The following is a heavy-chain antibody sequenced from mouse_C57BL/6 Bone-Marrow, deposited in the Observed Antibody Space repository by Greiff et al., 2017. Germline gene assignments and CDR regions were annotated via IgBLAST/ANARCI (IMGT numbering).Heavy chain of an antibody. J-gene: IGHJ2*01. CDR3: ARRYDGYCFDY. CDR2: IDPSDSYT. CDR1: GYTFTSYW. Sequence: VQLQQPGAELVRPGTSVKLSCKASGYTFTSYWMHWVKQRPGQGLEWIGVIDPSDSYTNYNQKFKGKATLTVDTSSSTAYMQLSSLTSEDFAVYYCARRYDGYCFDYWGQGTTLPGAS. D-gene: IGHD2-3*01. V-gene: IGHV1-59*01.